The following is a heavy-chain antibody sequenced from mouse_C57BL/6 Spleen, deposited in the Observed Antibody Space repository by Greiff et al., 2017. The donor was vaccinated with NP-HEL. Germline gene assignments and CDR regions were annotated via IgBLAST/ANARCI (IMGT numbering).Heavy chain of an antibody. D-gene: IGHD2-4*01. CDR2: INPSNGGT. V-gene: IGHV1-53*01. CDR3: ARRGGLRPPWYFDV. J-gene: IGHJ1*03. CDR1: GYTFTSYW. Sequence: VQLQQSGTELVKPGASVKLSCKASGYTFTSYWMHWVKQRPGQGLEWIGNINPSNGGTNYNEKFKSKATLTVDKSSSTAYMQLSSLTSEDSAVYYCARRGGLRPPWYFDVWGTGTTVTVSS.